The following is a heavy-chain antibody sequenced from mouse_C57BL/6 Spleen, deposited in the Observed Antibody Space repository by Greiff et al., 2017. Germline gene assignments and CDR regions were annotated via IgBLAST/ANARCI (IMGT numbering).Heavy chain of an antibody. V-gene: IGHV1-52*01. CDR2: IDPSDSET. Sequence: QVQLQQSGAELVRPGSSVKLSCKASGYTFTSYWMHWVKQRPIQGLEWIGNIDPSDSETHYNQKFKDKATLTVDKSSSTAYMQLSSLTSEDSAVYYCARRGYYGTLYAMDYWGQGTSVTVSS. D-gene: IGHD2-1*01. CDR3: ARRGYYGTLYAMDY. J-gene: IGHJ4*01. CDR1: GYTFTSYW.